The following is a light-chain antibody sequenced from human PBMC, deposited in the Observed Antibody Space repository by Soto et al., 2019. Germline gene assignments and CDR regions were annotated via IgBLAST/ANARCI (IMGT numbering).Light chain of an antibody. CDR1: NIGKKN. J-gene: IGLJ2*01. CDR3: HVWDSNNVV. CDR2: RDS. Sequence: SYELTQPLSVSVVLGQTARITCGGNNIGKKNVHWYQQKPGQAPVMVIYRDSSRPSGIPERFSASKSGDTATLTISSAQAVDEADYYCHVWDSNNVVFGGGTKVTVL. V-gene: IGLV3-9*01.